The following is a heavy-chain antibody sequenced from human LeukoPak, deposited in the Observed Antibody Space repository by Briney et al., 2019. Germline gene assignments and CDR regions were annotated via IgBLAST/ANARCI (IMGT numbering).Heavy chain of an antibody. CDR3: ARLMNYGSGSYYNLDY. CDR2: ISSDGYYI. J-gene: IGHJ4*02. Sequence: GGSLRLSCAASGFTFSSYSMNWVRQAPGKGLEWVSAISSDGYYIYYADSMKGRFTISRDNAKNSLYLQMNSLRAEDTAVYYCARLMNYGSGSYYNLDYWGQGTLVTVSS. D-gene: IGHD3-10*01. CDR1: GFTFSSYS. V-gene: IGHV3-21*01.